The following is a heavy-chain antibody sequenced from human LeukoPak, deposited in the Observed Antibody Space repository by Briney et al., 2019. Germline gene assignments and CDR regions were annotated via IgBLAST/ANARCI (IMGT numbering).Heavy chain of an antibody. V-gene: IGHV4-59*08. CDR2: ISHSGST. D-gene: IGHD6-19*01. J-gene: IGHJ4*02. CDR3: SRAYSSGWYLPGDY. CDR1: GGSISSYY. Sequence: SETLSLTCTVSGGSISSYYWNWIRQPPGKGLERIGYISHSGSTNYNPSLKSRVTISVDTSKNQFSLKLSSVTAADTAVYFCSRAYSSGWYLPGDYWGQGTLVTVSS.